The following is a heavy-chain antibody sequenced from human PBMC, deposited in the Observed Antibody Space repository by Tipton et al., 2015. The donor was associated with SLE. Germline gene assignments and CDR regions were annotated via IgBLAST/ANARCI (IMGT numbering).Heavy chain of an antibody. D-gene: IGHD2-21*02. CDR2: ISSSGSTI. CDR3: ARGVVVTAILGY. CDR1: GFTFSSYE. Sequence: SLRLSCAASGFTFSSYEMNWVRQAPGKGLEWVSYISSSGSTIYYADSVKGRFTISRDNAKNPLYLQMNSLRAEDTAVYYCARGVVVTAILGYWGQGTLVTVSS. J-gene: IGHJ4*02. V-gene: IGHV3-48*03.